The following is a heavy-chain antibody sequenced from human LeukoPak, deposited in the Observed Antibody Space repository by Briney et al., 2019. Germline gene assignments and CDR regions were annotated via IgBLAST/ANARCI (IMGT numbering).Heavy chain of an antibody. CDR2: IYYSGST. Sequence: SDTLSLTCTVSGGSISSSSYYWGWIRQPPGKGLEWIGSIYYSGSTYYNPSLKSRVTISVDTSKNQFSLTLSSVTAADAAVYCCRRDTVGSSDYWGQGTLVTVSS. J-gene: IGHJ4*02. CDR1: GGSISSSSYY. V-gene: IGHV4-39*07. D-gene: IGHD2-15*01. CDR3: RRDTVGSSDY.